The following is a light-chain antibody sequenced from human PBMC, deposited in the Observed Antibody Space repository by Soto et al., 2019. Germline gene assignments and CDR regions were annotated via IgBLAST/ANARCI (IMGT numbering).Light chain of an antibody. CDR1: QSISSW. V-gene: IGKV1-5*01. CDR3: QQYNSYSYT. CDR2: DAS. Sequence: DIQMTQSPSTLSASVGARVTITCRASQSISSWLAWYPQKPGKAPKLLIYDASSLESGVPSRFSGSGSGTEFTLTISSLQPAEFSTYYCQQYNSYSYTCGQGTKLEI. J-gene: IGKJ2*01.